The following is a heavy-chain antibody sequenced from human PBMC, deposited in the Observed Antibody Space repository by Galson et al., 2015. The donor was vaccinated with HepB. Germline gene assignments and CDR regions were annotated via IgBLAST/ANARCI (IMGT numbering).Heavy chain of an antibody. Sequence: SVKVSCKASGYTFTSYAMHWVRQAPGQRLEWMGWINAGNGNTKYSQKFQGRVTITRDTSASTAYMELSSLRSEDTAVYYCARDYLAAAGTALDYWGQGTLVTVSS. D-gene: IGHD6-13*01. CDR3: ARDYLAAAGTALDY. CDR2: INAGNGNT. CDR1: GYTFTSYA. J-gene: IGHJ4*02. V-gene: IGHV1-3*01.